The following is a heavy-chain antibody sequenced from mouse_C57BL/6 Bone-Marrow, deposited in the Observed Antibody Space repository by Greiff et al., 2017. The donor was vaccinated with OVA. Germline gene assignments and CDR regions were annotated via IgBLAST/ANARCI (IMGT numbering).Heavy chain of an antibody. CDR2: IYPGGGYT. V-gene: IGHV1-63*01. J-gene: IGHJ4*01. CDR1: GYTFTNYW. D-gene: IGHD1-1*01. Sequence: QVQLKQSGAELVRPGTSVKMSCKASGYTFTNYWIGWAKQRPGHGLEWIGDIYPGGGYTNYNEKFKGKATLTADKSSSTAYMQFSSLTSEDSAIYYCARRSGSSYDYAMDYWGQGTSVTVSS. CDR3: ARRSGSSYDYAMDY.